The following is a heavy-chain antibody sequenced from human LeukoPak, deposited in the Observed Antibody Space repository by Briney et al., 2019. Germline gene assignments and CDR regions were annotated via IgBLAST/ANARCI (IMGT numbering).Heavy chain of an antibody. Sequence: GGSLRLSCAASGFTFDDYAMHWVRQAPGKGLEWVSGISWNSGSIGYADSVKGRFTISRDNAKNSLYLQMNSLRAEDTAVYYCARDRSGSPNDCWGQGTLVTVSS. CDR2: ISWNSGSI. CDR3: ARDRSGSPNDC. J-gene: IGHJ4*02. V-gene: IGHV3-9*01. D-gene: IGHD1-26*01. CDR1: GFTFDDYA.